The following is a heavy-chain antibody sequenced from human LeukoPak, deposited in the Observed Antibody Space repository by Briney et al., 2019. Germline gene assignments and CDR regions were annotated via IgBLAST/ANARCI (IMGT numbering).Heavy chain of an antibody. Sequence: ASVEVSCKASGYTFTGYYMHWVRQAPGQGLEWMGWINPNSGGTNYAQKFQGRVTMTRDTSISTAYMELSRLRSDDTAVYYCATGLSGYYLYAFDIWGQGTMVTVSS. CDR1: GYTFTGYY. CDR2: INPNSGGT. CDR3: ATGLSGYYLYAFDI. V-gene: IGHV1-2*02. D-gene: IGHD3-22*01. J-gene: IGHJ3*02.